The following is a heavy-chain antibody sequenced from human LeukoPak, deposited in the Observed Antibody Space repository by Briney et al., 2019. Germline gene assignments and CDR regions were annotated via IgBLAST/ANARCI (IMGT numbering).Heavy chain of an antibody. J-gene: IGHJ5*02. CDR1: GFTFSSYW. CDR3: ARDNSLRRYDFWSGYEKRSNWFDP. D-gene: IGHD3-3*01. CDR2: IKQDGSEK. Sequence: GGSLRLSCAASGFTFSSYWMSWVRQAPGKGLEWVANIKQDGSEKYYVDSVKGRFTISRDNAKNSLYLRMNSLRAEDTAVYYCARDNSLRRYDFWSGYEKRSNWFDPWGQGTLVTVSS. V-gene: IGHV3-7*03.